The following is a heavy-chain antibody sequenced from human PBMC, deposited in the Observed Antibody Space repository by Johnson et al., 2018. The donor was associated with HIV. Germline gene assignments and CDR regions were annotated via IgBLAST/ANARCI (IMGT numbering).Heavy chain of an antibody. CDR3: ARYSSGWQGLDAFDI. V-gene: IGHV3-33*01. CDR2: IWADGSNT. D-gene: IGHD6-19*01. J-gene: IGHJ3*02. Sequence: QVQLVESGGGVVQPGGSLRLSCASSGFSFSTYGMHWVRQAPGKGLEWVAIIWADGSNTYCADSVKGRFTISRDNSKNTLYLQMNSLRAEDTAVYYCARYSSGWQGLDAFDIWGQGTMVTVSS. CDR1: GFSFSTYG.